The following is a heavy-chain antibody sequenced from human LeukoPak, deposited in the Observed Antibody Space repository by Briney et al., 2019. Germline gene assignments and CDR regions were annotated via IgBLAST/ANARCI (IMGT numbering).Heavy chain of an antibody. D-gene: IGHD3-10*01. J-gene: IGHJ3*02. CDR1: GGSFSNYY. V-gene: IGHV4-34*12. CDR2: IFYSGST. Sequence: SETLSLTCAVYGGSFSNYYWGWIRQPPGKSREWIGNIFYSGSTYYSPSLKSRVTISLDTSRNQFSLKLHSVTAADTAVYYCAKSNGYGLVDIWGQGTMVTVSA. CDR3: AKSNGYGLVDI.